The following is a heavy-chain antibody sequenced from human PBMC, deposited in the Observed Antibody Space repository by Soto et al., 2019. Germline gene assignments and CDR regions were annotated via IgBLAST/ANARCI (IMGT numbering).Heavy chain of an antibody. V-gene: IGHV3-23*01. CDR1: GFTFSSYA. CDR3: GKDPNGDYFGAFDF. CDR2: ITGSGDYT. Sequence: EVQMLESGGGLVQPGGSLRLSCAASGFTFSSYALTWVRQAPGKGLEWVSSITGSGDYTRYTDSVKGRFTITRDNAKNTLFLQMKSLRADDTAIYYCGKDPNGDYFGAFDFWGQGTTVTVSS. J-gene: IGHJ3*01. D-gene: IGHD4-17*01.